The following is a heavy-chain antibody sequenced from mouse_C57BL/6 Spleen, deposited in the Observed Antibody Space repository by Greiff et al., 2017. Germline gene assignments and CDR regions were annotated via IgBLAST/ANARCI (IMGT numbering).Heavy chain of an antibody. CDR1: GYAFSSSW. D-gene: IGHD2-1*01. Sequence: VQLQQSGPELVKPGASVKLSCKASGYAFSSSWMNWVKQRPGKGLEWIGRICPGAGDTNYNGKFKGKGTLTADKYSGTAYMQLSSLKSESSAVYFCARNYGKSKAMDYWGQGTSVTVSS. CDR3: ARNYGKSKAMDY. V-gene: IGHV1-82*01. CDR2: ICPGAGDT. J-gene: IGHJ4*01.